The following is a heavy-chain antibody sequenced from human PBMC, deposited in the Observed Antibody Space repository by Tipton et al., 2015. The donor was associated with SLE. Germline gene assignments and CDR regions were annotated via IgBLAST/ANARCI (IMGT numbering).Heavy chain of an antibody. J-gene: IGHJ4*02. D-gene: IGHD4/OR15-4a*01. V-gene: IGHV4-39*07. Sequence: TLSLTCTVSGGSISSSSYYWGWIRQPPGKGLEWIGSIDYSGSTYYNPSLKSRVTISVDTSKNHFSLKLSSVTAADTTVYYCARGGASLWGQGTLVTVSS. CDR1: GGSISSSSYY. CDR2: IDYSGST. CDR3: ARGGASL.